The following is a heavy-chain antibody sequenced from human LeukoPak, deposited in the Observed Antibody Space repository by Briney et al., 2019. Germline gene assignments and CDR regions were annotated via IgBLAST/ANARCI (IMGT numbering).Heavy chain of an antibody. V-gene: IGHV4-34*01. CDR1: GGSFSGYY. CDR2: INHSGST. CDR3: AREGGYSGYVPLYNWFDP. Sequence: SETLSLTCAVYGGSFSGYYWSWIRQPPGKGLEWIGEINHSGSTNYNPSLKSRVTISVDTSKNQFSLKLSSVTAADTAVYYCAREGGYSGYVPLYNWFDPWGQGTLVTVSS. J-gene: IGHJ5*02. D-gene: IGHD5-12*01.